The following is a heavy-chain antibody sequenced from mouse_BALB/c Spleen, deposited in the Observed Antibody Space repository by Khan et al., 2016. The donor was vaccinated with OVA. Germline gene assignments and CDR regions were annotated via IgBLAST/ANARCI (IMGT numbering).Heavy chain of an antibody. CDR1: GFSLSSYG. CDR2: IWSGGST. D-gene: IGHD2-13*01. J-gene: IGHJ3*01. V-gene: IGHV2-2*02. CDR3: ARGGLPFAY. Sequence: QGQLKESGPGLVQPSQSLSITCTVSGFSLSSYGVHWVRQSPGKGLEWRGVIWSGGSTDFNAAFISRLSINKDNSKSQVFFKMNSLQTNDSAIYYCARGGLPFAYWGQGTLVTVSA.